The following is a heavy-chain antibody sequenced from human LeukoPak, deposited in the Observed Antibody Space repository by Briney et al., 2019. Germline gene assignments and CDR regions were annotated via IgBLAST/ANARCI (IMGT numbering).Heavy chain of an antibody. CDR3: ARAARMITFGGVIVPNWLDP. CDR2: ISAYNGNT. CDR1: GYTFTSYG. Sequence: ASVKVSCKASGYTFTSYGISWVRQAPGQGLEWMGWISAYNGNTNYAQKLQGRVTMTTDTSTSTAYMELRSLRSDDTAVYYCARAARMITFGGVIVPNWLDPWGQGTLVTVSS. V-gene: IGHV1-18*01. D-gene: IGHD3-16*02. J-gene: IGHJ5*02.